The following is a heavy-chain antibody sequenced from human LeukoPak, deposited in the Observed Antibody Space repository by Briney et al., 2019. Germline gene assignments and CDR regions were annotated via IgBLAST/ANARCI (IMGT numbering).Heavy chain of an antibody. V-gene: IGHV3-23*01. J-gene: IGHJ4*02. CDR2: ISNNGGYT. CDR3: AKGSYGSGWF. D-gene: IGHD6-19*01. CDR1: GFTFSSSA. Sequence: GGSLRLSCAASGFTFSSSAMSWVRQAPGKGLEWVSAISNNGGYTYYADSVQGRFTISRDNSKSTLCLQMNSLRAEDTAVYYCAKGSYGSGWFWGQGTLVTVSS.